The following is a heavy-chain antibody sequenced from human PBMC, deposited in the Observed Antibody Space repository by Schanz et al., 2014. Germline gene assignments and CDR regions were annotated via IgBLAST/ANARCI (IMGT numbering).Heavy chain of an antibody. D-gene: IGHD6-13*01. J-gene: IGHJ4*02. Sequence: EVQLVESGGGLVQPGGSLRLSCAASGFTFGDYAMTWVRQAPGKGLEWVSAINTGVNTYYADSVRGRFTMSRDNSKNTLYLQMNSLRAGDAAVYYCARGLIAAAGGAFDYGGQGPLVAVSA. CDR1: GFTFGDYA. CDR3: ARGLIAAAGGAFDY. CDR2: INTGVNT. V-gene: IGHV3-23*04.